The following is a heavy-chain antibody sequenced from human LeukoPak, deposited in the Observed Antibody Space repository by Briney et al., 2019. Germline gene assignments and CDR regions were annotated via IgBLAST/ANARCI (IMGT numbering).Heavy chain of an antibody. Sequence: SETLSLTCAVYGGSFSGYYWSWIRQPPGKGLEWIGEINHSGSTNYNPSLKSRVTISVDTSKNQFSLKLSSVTAADAAVYYCARGSPRYSSGWYNYFDYWGQGTLVTVSS. CDR3: ARGSPRYSSGWYNYFDY. CDR1: GGSFSGYY. D-gene: IGHD6-19*01. V-gene: IGHV4-34*01. CDR2: INHSGST. J-gene: IGHJ4*02.